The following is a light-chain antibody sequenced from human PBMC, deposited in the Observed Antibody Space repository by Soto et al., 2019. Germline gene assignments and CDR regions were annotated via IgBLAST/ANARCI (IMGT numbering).Light chain of an antibody. J-gene: IGKJ5*01. V-gene: IGKV1-5*03. CDR3: QQYNRYSIT. CDR1: QSISSW. Sequence: DIHMTQSPSTLSGSVGDRVTITCRASQSISSWLAWYQQKPGKAPNLLIYKASSLESGVPSRFSGSGSGTEGTLTISSLQPDDGETYDCQQYNRYSITFGQGTRLEI. CDR2: KAS.